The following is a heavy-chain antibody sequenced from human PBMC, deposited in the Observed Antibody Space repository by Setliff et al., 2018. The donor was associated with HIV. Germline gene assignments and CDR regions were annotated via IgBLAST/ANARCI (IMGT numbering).Heavy chain of an antibody. CDR3: VRDRETVSISGVAVPYFDY. CDR2: INPNNGGT. V-gene: IGHV1-2*02. J-gene: IGHJ4*02. D-gene: IGHD3-3*01. Sequence: ASVKVSCKASGYTFTGYYMHWVRQAPGQGLEWMGWINPNNGGTNYAQKVQGRVSMTIDTSTSTAYMELRSLRSQDTAVYYCVRDRETVSISGVAVPYFDYWGQGTQVTVSS. CDR1: GYTFTGYY.